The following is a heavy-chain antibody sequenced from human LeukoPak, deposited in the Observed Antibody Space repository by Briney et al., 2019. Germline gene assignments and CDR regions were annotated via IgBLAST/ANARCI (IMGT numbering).Heavy chain of an antibody. Sequence: PGGSLRLSCAASGFTFSSYTMSWVRQAPGKGLEWVSAISGSGDSTYYADSVKGRFSISRDNSKNTLYLQMNSLRAEDTAVYYCAGAASYYYYYYYMDVWGKGTTVTVSS. CDR3: AGAASYYYYYYYMDV. CDR2: ISGSGDST. CDR1: GFTFSSYT. D-gene: IGHD2-15*01. J-gene: IGHJ6*03. V-gene: IGHV3-23*01.